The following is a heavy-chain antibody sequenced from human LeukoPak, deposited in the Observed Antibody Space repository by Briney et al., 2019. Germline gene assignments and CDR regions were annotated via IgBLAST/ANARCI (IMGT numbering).Heavy chain of an antibody. D-gene: IGHD2-2*01. Sequence: PGGSLRLSCAASGFTFDDYTMHWVRQAPGKGLEWVSLISWDGGSTYYADSVKGRFTISRDNSKNSLYLQMNSLRTEDTALYYCAKDNPESGSTFDYWGQGILVTVSS. J-gene: IGHJ4*02. V-gene: IGHV3-43*01. CDR1: GFTFDDYT. CDR2: ISWDGGST. CDR3: AKDNPESGSTFDY.